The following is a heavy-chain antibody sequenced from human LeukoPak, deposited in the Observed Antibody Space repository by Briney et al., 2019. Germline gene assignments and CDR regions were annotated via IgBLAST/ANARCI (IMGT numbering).Heavy chain of an antibody. J-gene: IGHJ6*03. Sequence: SETLSLTCSVSGYSISSAYYWGWIRQPPGKGLEWIGTMYHSGSTNYNPSLKSRVTISVDTSKNQFSLKLSSVTAADTAVYYCARGYSSSWQYYYYMDVWGKGTTVTVSS. V-gene: IGHV4-38-2*02. D-gene: IGHD6-13*01. CDR3: ARGYSSSWQYYYYMDV. CDR1: GYSISSAYY. CDR2: MYHSGST.